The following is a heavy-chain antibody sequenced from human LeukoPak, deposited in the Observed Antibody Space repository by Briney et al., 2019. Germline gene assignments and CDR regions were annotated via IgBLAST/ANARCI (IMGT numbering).Heavy chain of an antibody. Sequence: ASVKVSCKASGYTFTGYYMHWVRQAPGQGLEWMGWINPNSGGTNYAQKFQGRVTMTRDTSTSTAYMELSRLRSDDTAVYYCARETIAVAGTGRSFDYWGQGTLVTVSS. CDR1: GYTFTGYY. D-gene: IGHD6-19*01. J-gene: IGHJ4*02. CDR3: ARETIAVAGTGRSFDY. CDR2: INPNSGGT. V-gene: IGHV1-2*02.